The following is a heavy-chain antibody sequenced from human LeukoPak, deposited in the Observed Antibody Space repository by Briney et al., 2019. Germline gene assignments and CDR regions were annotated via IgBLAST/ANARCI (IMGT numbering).Heavy chain of an antibody. CDR2: INPNSGGT. V-gene: IGHV1-2*02. D-gene: IGHD1-1*01. CDR3: ATLFLQPFAFDI. J-gene: IGHJ3*02. CDR1: GYTVTGYY. Sequence: GASVKVSCKASGYTVTGYYVHWGRQAPGQGLEWMGRINPNSGGTNSAQRYHGSVTMTRDTSISTAHMELSRLTSDAAAVYYGATLFLQPFAFDIWGQGTMVTVSS.